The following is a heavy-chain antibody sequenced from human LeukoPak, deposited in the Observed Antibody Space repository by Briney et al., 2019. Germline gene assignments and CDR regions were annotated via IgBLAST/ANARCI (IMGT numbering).Heavy chain of an antibody. D-gene: IGHD7-27*01. CDR2: IKQDGSEM. J-gene: IGHJ4*02. CDR3: ARDKVTGASYFDY. V-gene: IGHV3-7*01. Sequence: GGSLRLSCAASGFTFTNYWMSWVRQPPGEAPEWVANIKQDGSEMYYLDSVKGRFTISRDNAKNSLYLQMNSLRGDDTAIYYCARDKVTGASYFDYWGQGTLVTVSS. CDR1: GFTFTNYW.